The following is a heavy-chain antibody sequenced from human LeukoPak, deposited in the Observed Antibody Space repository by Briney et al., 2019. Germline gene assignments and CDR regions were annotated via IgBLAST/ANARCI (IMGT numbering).Heavy chain of an antibody. CDR3: ARDRGCCSSTSCYLFSDYYYYMDV. J-gene: IGHJ6*03. D-gene: IGHD2-2*01. Sequence: PSETLSLTCAVYGGSFSGYYWSWIRQPPGKGLEWIGELNHSGSTNYNPSLKSRVTISVDTSKNQFSLKLSSVTAADTAVYYCARDRGCCSSTSCYLFSDYYYYMDVWGKGTTVTVSS. CDR2: LNHSGST. V-gene: IGHV4-34*01. CDR1: GGSFSGYY.